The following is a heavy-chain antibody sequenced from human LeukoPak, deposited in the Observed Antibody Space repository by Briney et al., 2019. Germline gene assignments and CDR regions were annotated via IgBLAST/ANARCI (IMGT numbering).Heavy chain of an antibody. CDR3: ARGQWLAYYYYMDV. J-gene: IGHJ6*03. CDR2: IIPILGIA. Sequence: SVKVSCKASGGTFSSYAISWVRQAPGQGLEWMGRIIPILGIANYAQKFQGRVTITADKSTSTAYMELSSLRSEDTAVYYCARGQWLAYYYYMDVWGKGTTVTVSS. V-gene: IGHV1-69*04. CDR1: GGTFSSYA. D-gene: IGHD6-19*01.